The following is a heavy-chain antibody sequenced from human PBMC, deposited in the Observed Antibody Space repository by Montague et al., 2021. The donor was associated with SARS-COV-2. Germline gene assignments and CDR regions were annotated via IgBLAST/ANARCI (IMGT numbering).Heavy chain of an antibody. V-gene: IGHV4-39*01. Sequence: SETLSLTCLVSGGTISTDNLYWYWAWIRQPPGKGLEWIGSIFHNGDSYYNPSLNTRVTISIGTSRNHFSLGLTSVTVPDTAVYYCARHVSNLRAAVDYFDYWGQGTPVTVSS. CDR3: ARHVSNLRAAVDYFDY. CDR1: GGTISTDNLYWY. D-gene: IGHD5/OR15-5a*01. J-gene: IGHJ4*02. CDR2: IFHNGDS.